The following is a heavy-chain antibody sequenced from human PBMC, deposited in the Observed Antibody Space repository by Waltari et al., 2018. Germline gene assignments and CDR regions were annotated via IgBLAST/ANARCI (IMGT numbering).Heavy chain of an antibody. V-gene: IGHV3-13*01. D-gene: IGHD3-10*01. J-gene: IGHJ3*02. CDR2: IGTTGDT. Sequence: EVQLVESGGGLVQPGGSLRLSCAASGFNFSSYDMPWVRQTTGKGLEWVSTIGTTGDTYYPGSVKGRFTISRENAKNSLYLQMNILRAGDTAVYYCARVLPPLDAFDIWGQGTMVTVSS. CDR3: ARVLPPLDAFDI. CDR1: GFNFSSYD.